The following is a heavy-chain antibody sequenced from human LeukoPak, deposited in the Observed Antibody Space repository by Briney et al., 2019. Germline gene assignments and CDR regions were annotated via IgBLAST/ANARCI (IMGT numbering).Heavy chain of an antibody. CDR1: GYTFTKYV. CDR3: ASDDCGDTCYPGGY. Sequence: ASVKVACKASGYTFTKYVVHWVRQAPGQRPEWMGWINAGNGHTQYSPNFQGRVTITRDTSASTAYMELSSLTSEDTALYYCASDDCGDTCYPGGYWGQGTLVTVSS. V-gene: IGHV1-3*01. D-gene: IGHD2-21*01. CDR2: INAGNGHT. J-gene: IGHJ4*02.